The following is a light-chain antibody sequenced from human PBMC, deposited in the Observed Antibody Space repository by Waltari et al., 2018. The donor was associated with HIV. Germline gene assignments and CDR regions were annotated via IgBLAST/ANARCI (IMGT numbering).Light chain of an antibody. CDR2: DVT. CDR3: TSYKTGGTIL. Sequence: QSALTQPASVSGSPGQSITISCTGINNAIGTNHYVSWYQQHPGKAPTLLIYDVTSRPLGVSHRFSGSKSDTTAYLTISELQPEDESHYYCTSYKTGGTILFGGGT. J-gene: IGLJ2*01. CDR1: NNAIGTNHY. V-gene: IGLV2-14*01.